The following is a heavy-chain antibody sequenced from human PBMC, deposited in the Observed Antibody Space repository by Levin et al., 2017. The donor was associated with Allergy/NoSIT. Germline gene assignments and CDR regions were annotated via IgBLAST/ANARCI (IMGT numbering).Heavy chain of an antibody. Sequence: AGGSLRLSCAASGFTFSVYWMAWVRQAPGKGLEWVANIKHDGSEGHHVGSVRGRFTISRDNARKSLYLQMNSLRVEDTAVYYCVRDCGGDWYSYWGQGTLVTVSS. D-gene: IGHD2-21*02. V-gene: IGHV3-7*01. J-gene: IGHJ4*02. CDR3: VRDCGGDWYSY. CDR1: GFTFSVYW. CDR2: IKHDGSEG.